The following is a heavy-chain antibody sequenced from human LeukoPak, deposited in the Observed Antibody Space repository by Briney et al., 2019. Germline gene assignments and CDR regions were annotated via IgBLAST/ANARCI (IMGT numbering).Heavy chain of an antibody. Sequence: GGSVRLSCAASGFPFSSHAMSWVRQPPGKGLEWVAAISNGKTYYADSVRGRFAISRDDSTNTVYLHMNSLRDEDTALYHCVREAGYCAPVCVKTNWFDPWGQGTLVTVSS. CDR2: ISNGKT. D-gene: IGHD2-15*01. CDR3: VREAGYCAPVCVKTNWFDP. CDR1: GFPFSSHA. V-gene: IGHV3-23*01. J-gene: IGHJ5*02.